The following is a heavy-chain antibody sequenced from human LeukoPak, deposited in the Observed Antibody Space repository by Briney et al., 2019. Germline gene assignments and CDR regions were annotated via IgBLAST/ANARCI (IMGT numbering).Heavy chain of an antibody. J-gene: IGHJ3*02. CDR3: ASPGAAIDAFDI. V-gene: IGHV3-53*01. D-gene: IGHD2-2*01. Sequence: GGSLRLSCAASGFTVSRNYMNWVRQAPGKGLEWVSVIYSGGSTYYADSVKGRFTISRDNSKNTLYLQMNSLRAEDTAVYYCASPGAAIDAFDIWGQGTMVTVSS. CDR2: IYSGGST. CDR1: GFTVSRNY.